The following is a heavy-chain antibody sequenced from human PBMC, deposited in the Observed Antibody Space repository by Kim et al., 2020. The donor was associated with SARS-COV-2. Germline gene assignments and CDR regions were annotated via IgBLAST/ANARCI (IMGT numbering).Heavy chain of an antibody. CDR2: IYSGGST. J-gene: IGHJ4*01. CDR1: GCTVSSNY. V-gene: IGHV3-53*01. CDR3: ARGADLDC. Sequence: GGSLRLSCAACGCTVSSNYMSWVRLAPGNGLDWDSVIYSGGSTYYADSVKGRFNITRENSKNMVYLKLNSLRAVDPAVYYSARGADLDCLGYGTLVTVCS.